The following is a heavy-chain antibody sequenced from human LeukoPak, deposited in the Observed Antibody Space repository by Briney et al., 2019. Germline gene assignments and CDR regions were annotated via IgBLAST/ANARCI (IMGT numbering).Heavy chain of an antibody. V-gene: IGHV3-7*01. D-gene: IGHD3-3*01. CDR1: GFTFRNYW. CDR2: IKRDGSEK. CDR3: ATYYDFWSGYYGRFHYFDY. J-gene: IGHJ4*02. Sequence: GGSLRLSCAASGFTFRNYWMSWVRQAPGKGLEWVANIKRDGSEKYYVDSVKGRFTISRDNAKNSLYLQMNSLRAEDTAVYYCATYYDFWSGYYGRFHYFDYWGQGTLVTVSS.